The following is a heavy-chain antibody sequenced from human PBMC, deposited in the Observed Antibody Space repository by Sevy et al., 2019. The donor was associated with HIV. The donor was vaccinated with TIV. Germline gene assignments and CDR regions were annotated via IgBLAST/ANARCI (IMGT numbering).Heavy chain of an antibody. Sequence: GGFLRLSCAASGFTFNFHGMHWVRQAPGKGLEWLAFIWHDGSNKYMADSVKGRFTISRDNSKNTLFLQMNSLTVEDTAVYYCARETDNSARWLDPWGQGTLVTVSS. CDR1: GFTFNFHG. D-gene: IGHD4-4*01. V-gene: IGHV3-33*04. J-gene: IGHJ5*02. CDR3: ARETDNSARWLDP. CDR2: IWHDGSNK.